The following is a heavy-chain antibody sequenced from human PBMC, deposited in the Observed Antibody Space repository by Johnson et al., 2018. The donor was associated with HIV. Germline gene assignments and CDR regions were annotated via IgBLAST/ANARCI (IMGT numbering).Heavy chain of an antibody. CDR3: ARERHAFDI. J-gene: IGHJ3*02. CDR1: GFTFSSYA. V-gene: IGHV3-30-3*01. Sequence: QVQLVESGGGVVQPGRSLRLSCGASGFTFSSYAMHWVRQAPGKGLEWVALILYDGNNKFYADSVEGRFTISRDNSKTTLYLQMNSLRTEDTALYYCARERHAFDIWGQGTMVTVSS. CDR2: ILYDGNNK.